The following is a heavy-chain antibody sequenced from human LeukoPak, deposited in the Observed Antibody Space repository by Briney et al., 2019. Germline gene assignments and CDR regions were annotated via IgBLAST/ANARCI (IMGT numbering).Heavy chain of an antibody. D-gene: IGHD2-2*02. CDR2: INPDGSGR. J-gene: IGHJ5*02. CDR1: GFSFSSYY. V-gene: IGHV3-7*01. Sequence: EPGGSLRLSCAASGFSFSSYYMSWVRQAPGKGLEWVALINPDGSGRYYVDSVKGRFTISRDNARNSLYLQMNSLRAEDTAVYYCATDIPNWFDPWGQGTLVTVSS. CDR3: ATDIPNWFDP.